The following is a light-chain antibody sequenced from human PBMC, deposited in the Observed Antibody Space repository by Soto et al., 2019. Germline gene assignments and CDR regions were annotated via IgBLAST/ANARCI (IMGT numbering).Light chain of an antibody. Sequence: QSVLTQPASVSGSPGQSSTLSCTGTSSDVGGYDYVSWYQQHPGKAPTLMTYDVSNRPSGVSNRFPGSKSGNTASLTISGLQAEDEADYYCSSYTGSSTLYVFGTGTKVTVL. V-gene: IGLV2-14*01. CDR3: SSYTGSSTLYV. CDR2: DVS. CDR1: SSDVGGYDY. J-gene: IGLJ1*01.